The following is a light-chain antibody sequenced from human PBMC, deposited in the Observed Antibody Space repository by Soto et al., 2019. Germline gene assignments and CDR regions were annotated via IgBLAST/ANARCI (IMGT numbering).Light chain of an antibody. Sequence: EIVLTQSPATLSLSPGERATLSCRASQSVSSYLAWFQQKPGQGPRVLIYDASNTATGIPARFSGGGSGTDFTLSISSLQPEDFAVYYCLQRSDWPYTFGEGTKLEIK. CDR3: LQRSDWPYT. J-gene: IGKJ2*01. CDR2: DAS. CDR1: QSVSSY. V-gene: IGKV3-11*01.